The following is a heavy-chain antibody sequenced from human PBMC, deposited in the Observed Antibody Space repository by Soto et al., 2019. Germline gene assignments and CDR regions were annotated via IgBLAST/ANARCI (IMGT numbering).Heavy chain of an antibody. Sequence: QVQLVQSGAEVKKPGASVKVSCKASGYTFTSYGISWVRPAPGQGLEWMGWISAYNGNTNYAQQLQGRGTMTTDTATSTAYMELRSLRSDDTAVYYCAREATYYVFWSGSRRWFDPWGQGTLVTVSS. CDR2: ISAYNGNT. CDR3: AREATYYVFWSGSRRWFDP. D-gene: IGHD3-3*01. J-gene: IGHJ5*02. V-gene: IGHV1-18*01. CDR1: GYTFTSYG.